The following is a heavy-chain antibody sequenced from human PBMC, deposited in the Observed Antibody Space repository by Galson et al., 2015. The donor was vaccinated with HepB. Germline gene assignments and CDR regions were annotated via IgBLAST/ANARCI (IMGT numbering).Heavy chain of an antibody. Sequence: QSGAEVKKPGESLKISCKGSGYSFSSYWIGGVRRMPGKGLERMGIIYPGDSDTRYSPSFQGQVTISADRSISTAYLRWSSLKASDTAMYYCARENHYGDYRRGDGFDIWGQGTMVTVSS. J-gene: IGHJ3*02. CDR2: IYPGDSDT. CDR1: GYSFSSYW. CDR3: ARENHYGDYRRGDGFDI. D-gene: IGHD4-17*01. V-gene: IGHV5-51*03.